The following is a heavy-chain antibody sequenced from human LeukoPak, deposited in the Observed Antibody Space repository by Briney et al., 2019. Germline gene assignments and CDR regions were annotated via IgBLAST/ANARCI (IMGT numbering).Heavy chain of an antibody. CDR2: INPNSGGT. Sequence: ASVKVSCKASGYTFTGYYMHWVRQAPGQGLEWMGWINPNSGGTNYAQKFQGRVTMTRDTSISTAYMELGRLRSDDTAVYYCARDGSSSGWFDPWGQGTLVTVSS. CDR1: GYTFTGYY. J-gene: IGHJ5*02. CDR3: ARDGSSSGWFDP. V-gene: IGHV1-2*02. D-gene: IGHD6-6*01.